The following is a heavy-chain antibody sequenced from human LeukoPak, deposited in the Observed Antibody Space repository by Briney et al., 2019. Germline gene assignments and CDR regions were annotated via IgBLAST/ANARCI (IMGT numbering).Heavy chain of an antibody. CDR2: IHDTGST. CDR3: ARFSSGCSTSSCYLTY. V-gene: IGHV4-59*11. Sequence: SETLSLTCSVSGGSLSSHYWIWIRQPPGKGLELIGHIHDTGSTFYNHSLRGRVTISLDTSNNQFSLKLTSMTAADTAVYYCARFSSGCSTSSCYLTYWGQGTLVTVS. CDR1: GGSLSSHY. J-gene: IGHJ4*02. D-gene: IGHD2-2*01.